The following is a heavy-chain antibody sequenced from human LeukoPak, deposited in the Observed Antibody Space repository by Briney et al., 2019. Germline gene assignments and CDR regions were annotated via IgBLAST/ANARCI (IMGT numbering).Heavy chain of an antibody. J-gene: IGHJ4*02. Sequence: PGGSLRLSCAASGFTLSSYAMSWVRQAPGKGLEWVSAISGSGGSTYYADSVKGRFTISRDNSKNTLYLQMNSLRAEDTAVYYCAKSRWMQDLYFDYWGQGTLVTVSS. CDR3: AKSRWMQDLYFDY. CDR2: ISGSGGST. D-gene: IGHD5-18*01. V-gene: IGHV3-23*01. CDR1: GFTLSSYA.